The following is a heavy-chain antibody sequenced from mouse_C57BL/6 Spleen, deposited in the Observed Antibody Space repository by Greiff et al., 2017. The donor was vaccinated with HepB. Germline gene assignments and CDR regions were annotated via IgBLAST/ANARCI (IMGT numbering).Heavy chain of an antibody. J-gene: IGHJ3*01. D-gene: IGHD2-2*01. CDR2: ISSGSSTI. Sequence: EVQVVESGGGLVKPGGSLKLSCAASGFTFSDYGMHWVRQAPEKGLEWVAYISSGSSTIYYADTVKGRFTISRDNAKNTLFLQMTSLRSEDTAMYYCARPGSYGYDRAWFAYWGQGTLVTVSA. CDR1: GFTFSDYG. V-gene: IGHV5-17*01. CDR3: ARPGSYGYDRAWFAY.